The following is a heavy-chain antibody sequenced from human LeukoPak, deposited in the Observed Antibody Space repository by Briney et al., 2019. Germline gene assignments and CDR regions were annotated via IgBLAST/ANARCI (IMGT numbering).Heavy chain of an antibody. Sequence: SQTLSLTCTVSGGSISNGSYYWSWIRQPAGKGLEWIGRIYTSGSTNYNPSLKSRVTISVDTSKNQFSLKLSSVTAADTAVYYCARVSGSYYAEIDYWGQGTLVTVSS. CDR2: IYTSGST. CDR3: ARVSGSYYAEIDY. D-gene: IGHD1-26*01. J-gene: IGHJ4*02. CDR1: GGSISNGSYY. V-gene: IGHV4-61*02.